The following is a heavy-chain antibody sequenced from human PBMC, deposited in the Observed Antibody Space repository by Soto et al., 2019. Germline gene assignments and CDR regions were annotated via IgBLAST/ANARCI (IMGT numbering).Heavy chain of an antibody. CDR1: GFTFSSYW. CDR3: ARDITAPAAMGSYYYYYMDV. J-gene: IGHJ6*03. V-gene: IGHV3-7*01. D-gene: IGHD2-2*01. Sequence: GGSLRLSCAASGFTFSSYWMSWVRQAPGKGLEWVANIKQDGSEKYYVDSVKGRFTISRDNAKNSLYLQMNSLRAEDTAVYYCARDITAPAAMGSYYYYYMDVWGKGTTVTAP. CDR2: IKQDGSEK.